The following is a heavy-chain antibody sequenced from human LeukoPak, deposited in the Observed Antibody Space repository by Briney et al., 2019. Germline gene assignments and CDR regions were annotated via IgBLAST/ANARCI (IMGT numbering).Heavy chain of an antibody. J-gene: IGHJ3*02. CDR1: GGSISSSSYY. CDR3: ARMDSSSWSDAFDI. D-gene: IGHD6-13*01. Sequence: PSETLSLTCTVSGGSISSSSYYWGWIRQPPGKGLEWIGSIYYSGSTYYNPSLKSRVTISVDTSKNQFSLKLSSVTAADTAVYYCARMDSSSWSDAFDIWGQGTMVTVSS. V-gene: IGHV4-39*07. CDR2: IYYSGST.